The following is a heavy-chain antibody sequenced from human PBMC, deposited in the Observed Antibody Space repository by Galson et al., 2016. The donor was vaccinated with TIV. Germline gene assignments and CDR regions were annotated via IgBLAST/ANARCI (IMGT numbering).Heavy chain of an antibody. J-gene: IGHJ4*02. V-gene: IGHV5-51*01. Sequence: QSGAEVQKHGESLKISCKSSGYNFDTYWIVWVRQMPGKGLEWMGTIYPGDSDTRYSPSFQRQVTMSAEKSINTAYLQWSSLKASDCAIYYCTRQSTRSFEFWGPGTLVSVSS. CDR2: IYPGDSDT. CDR1: GYNFDTYW. CDR3: TRQSTRSFEF. D-gene: IGHD1-1*01.